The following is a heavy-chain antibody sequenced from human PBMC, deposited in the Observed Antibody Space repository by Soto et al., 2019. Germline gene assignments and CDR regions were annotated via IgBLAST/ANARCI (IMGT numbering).Heavy chain of an antibody. CDR1: AGTFAAYA. D-gene: IGHD4-17*01. J-gene: IGHJ3*01. CDR3: ARDRATVTTGVFDV. CDR2: IIPMFGTT. Sequence: QVQLVQSGAEVKKPGSSVKVSCKASAGTFAAYAISWVRQAPGQGLEWMGGIIPMFGTTNDEQKFQGRLTITADGSTAYMELSSLRSDDTAVYYCARDRATVTTGVFDVWGQGTVVTVSS. V-gene: IGHV1-69*12.